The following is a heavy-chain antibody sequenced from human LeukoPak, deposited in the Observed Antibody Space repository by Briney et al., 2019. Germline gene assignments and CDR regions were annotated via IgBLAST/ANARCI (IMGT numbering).Heavy chain of an antibody. V-gene: IGHV3-23*01. Sequence: GGSLRLSCAGSGFTFSTYGMSWVRQAPNKGLEWLSTISGSGDSTHYADSVKGRFTISRDNSKNTLFLQMNSLRAEDTAIYYCAKWQYYGSGDDYWGQGTLVTVSS. CDR1: GFTFSTYG. D-gene: IGHD3-10*01. CDR3: AKWQYYGSGDDY. CDR2: ISGSGDST. J-gene: IGHJ4*02.